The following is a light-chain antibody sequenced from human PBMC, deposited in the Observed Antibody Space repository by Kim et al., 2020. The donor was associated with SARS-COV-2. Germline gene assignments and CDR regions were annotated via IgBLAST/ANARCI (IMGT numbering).Light chain of an antibody. J-gene: IGLJ3*02. CDR2: ENN. V-gene: IGLV6-57*03. CDR1: SGSSASNF. Sequence: KTDTSPGPRSSGSSASNFLQWYQRRPGSAPTTVIYENNRRPSGVPDRFSGSVDSSSNSASLTISGLKTADEADYYCQSYDGNNRGVFGGGTQLTVL. CDR3: QSYDGNNRGV.